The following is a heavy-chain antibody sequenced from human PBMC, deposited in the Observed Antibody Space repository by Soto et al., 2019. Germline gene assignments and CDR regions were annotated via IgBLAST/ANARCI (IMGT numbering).Heavy chain of an antibody. Sequence: SETLSLTCTVSVGSISSYYWSLIRQPAGKGLECIWRIYSSGSTNYNPSLKSRVTMSVYTSKHQFSLKLSSVTAADTAVYYCARDIEYSSSFGPKPLDLNWFEPWGQGTLVTVSS. CDR2: IYSSGST. CDR3: ARDIEYSSSFGPKPLDLNWFEP. J-gene: IGHJ5*02. D-gene: IGHD6-6*01. V-gene: IGHV4-4*07. CDR1: VGSISSYY.